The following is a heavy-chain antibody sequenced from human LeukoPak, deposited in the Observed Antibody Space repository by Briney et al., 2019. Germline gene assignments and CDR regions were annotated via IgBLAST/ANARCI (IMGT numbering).Heavy chain of an antibody. CDR1: GFTFSDYY. CDR2: ISSSSSYT. J-gene: IGHJ5*02. Sequence: GGSLRLSCAASGFTFSDYYMRWIRQAPGKGLEWVSYISSSSSYTNYADSVEGRFTISRDNAKNSLYLQMNSLRAEDTAVYYCARLLYGSGQGWFDPWGQGTLVTVSS. D-gene: IGHD3-10*01. CDR3: ARLLYGSGQGWFDP. V-gene: IGHV3-11*06.